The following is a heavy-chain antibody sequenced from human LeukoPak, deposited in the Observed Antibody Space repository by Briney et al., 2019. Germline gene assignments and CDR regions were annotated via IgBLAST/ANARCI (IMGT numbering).Heavy chain of an antibody. CDR1: GGLISSNPFF. J-gene: IGHJ4*02. CDR2: IYYSGST. Sequence: SETLSLTCSVSGGLISSNPFFWGWVRQPPGKGLEWIGYIYYSGSTSYNPSLKSRVTISVDTSKNQFSQKLSSVTAADTAVYYCARGLYYYDSSGYSYFDYWGQGTLVTVSS. V-gene: IGHV4-61*05. CDR3: ARGLYYYDSSGYSYFDY. D-gene: IGHD3-22*01.